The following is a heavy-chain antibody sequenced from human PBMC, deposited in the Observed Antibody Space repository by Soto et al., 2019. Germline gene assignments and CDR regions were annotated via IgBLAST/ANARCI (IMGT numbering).Heavy chain of an antibody. D-gene: IGHD2-2*01. CDR3: ARHGGYCISTSCYDTDYYYYGMDV. V-gene: IGHV5-51*01. CDR2: IYPGDSDT. Sequence: RGESLKISCKGSGYSFTSYWIGWGRQMPGKGLEWMGIIYPGDSDTRYSPSFQGQVTISADKSISTAYLQWSSLKASDTAMYYCARHGGYCISTSCYDTDYYYYGMDVWGQGTTVTVSS. CDR1: GYSFTSYW. J-gene: IGHJ6*02.